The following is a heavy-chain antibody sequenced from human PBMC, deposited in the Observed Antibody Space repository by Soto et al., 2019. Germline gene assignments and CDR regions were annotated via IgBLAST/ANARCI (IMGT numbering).Heavy chain of an antibody. J-gene: IGHJ4*02. Sequence: GGSLRLSCAASGFTFDDYAMHWVRQAPGKGLEWVSGISWNSGSIGYADSVKGRFTISRDNAKNSLYLQMNSLRAEDTALYYSPKDISQAYSSSSIDYWGQGTLVTVSS. CDR1: GFTFDDYA. V-gene: IGHV3-9*01. CDR2: ISWNSGSI. D-gene: IGHD6-6*01. CDR3: PKDISQAYSSSSIDY.